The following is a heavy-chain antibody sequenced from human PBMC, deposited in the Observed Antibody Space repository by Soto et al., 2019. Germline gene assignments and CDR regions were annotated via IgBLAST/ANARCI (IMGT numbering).Heavy chain of an antibody. CDR2: IYYSGST. J-gene: IGHJ5*02. CDR3: ARGWIQLWGWFDP. Sequence: QVQLQESGPGLVKPSETLSLTYTVSGGSISSYYWSWIRQPPGKGLEWIGYIYYSGSTNYNPSLKSRVTISVDTSKNQFSLKLSSVTAADTAVYYCARGWIQLWGWFDPWGQGTLVTVSS. V-gene: IGHV4-59*01. CDR1: GGSISSYY. D-gene: IGHD5-18*01.